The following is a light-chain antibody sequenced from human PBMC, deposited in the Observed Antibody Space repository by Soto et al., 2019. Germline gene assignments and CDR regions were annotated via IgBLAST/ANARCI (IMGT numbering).Light chain of an antibody. CDR1: NIGRKS. CDR3: QVWDDTSNHV. V-gene: IGLV3-21*04. Sequence: SYELTQPPSVSVAPGKAATITCVGNNIGRKSVHWYQQKPGQAPVLVIYYSTDRPSGIPERFSGFNSDNTATLTISRVEAGDEADYYCQVWDDTSNHVFGTGTKVTVL. J-gene: IGLJ1*01. CDR2: YST.